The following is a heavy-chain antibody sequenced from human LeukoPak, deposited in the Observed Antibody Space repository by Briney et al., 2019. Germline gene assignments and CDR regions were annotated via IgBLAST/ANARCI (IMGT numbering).Heavy chain of an antibody. Sequence: GGSLRPSCAASGFTFSSYWMHWVRQAPGKGLVWVSRINSDGSSTIYADSVKGRFTISRDNAKNTLYLQMNTLRAEDTAVYYCARDVWEDSSGYYYSNWFDPWGQGTLVTVSS. V-gene: IGHV3-74*01. CDR3: ARDVWEDSSGYYYSNWFDP. CDR1: GFTFSSYW. J-gene: IGHJ5*02. CDR2: INSDGSST. D-gene: IGHD3-22*01.